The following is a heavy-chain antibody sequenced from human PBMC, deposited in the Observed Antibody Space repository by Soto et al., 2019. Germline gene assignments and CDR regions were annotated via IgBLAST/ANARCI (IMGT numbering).Heavy chain of an antibody. J-gene: IGHJ4*02. CDR1: GFTISTHG. D-gene: IGHD1-7*01. V-gene: IGHV3-33*03. CDR2: IWYDGSNK. CDR3: AAAATWNFHFPY. Sequence: QAQLVASGGGVVQPGTSLRLSCAASGFTISTHGMHWVRQAPGKGLEWLANIWYDGSNKFYAESVKGRFSISKDNSKNTLYLQMSSLKAEDTAVYYCAAAATWNFHFPYWGQGTQVSVSS.